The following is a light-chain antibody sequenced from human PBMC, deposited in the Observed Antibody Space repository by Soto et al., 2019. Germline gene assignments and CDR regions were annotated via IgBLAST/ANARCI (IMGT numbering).Light chain of an antibody. Sequence: DIQMTQSPSTLPASVGDRVTITCRASQSISSWLAWYQQKPGKAPKALIYDASTLRSGVPSRFSGGGSGTEFTLTISSLQPDDFATYYCQQYNTYSTFGQGTRLENK. J-gene: IGKJ5*01. CDR3: QQYNTYST. CDR2: DAS. CDR1: QSISSW. V-gene: IGKV1-5*01.